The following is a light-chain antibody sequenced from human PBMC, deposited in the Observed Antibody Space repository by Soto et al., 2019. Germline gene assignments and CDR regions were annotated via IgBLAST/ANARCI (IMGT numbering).Light chain of an antibody. Sequence: IVMTQSPATLSVSPGERATLSCRASQSFSSYLAWYQQKPGQAPRLLIYDASTRATGVPARFSGSGSGTEFTLTINSLQSEDFALYYCQQYNDWPLTFGQGTKVDI. V-gene: IGKV3-15*01. CDR3: QQYNDWPLT. CDR2: DAS. CDR1: QSFSSY. J-gene: IGKJ1*01.